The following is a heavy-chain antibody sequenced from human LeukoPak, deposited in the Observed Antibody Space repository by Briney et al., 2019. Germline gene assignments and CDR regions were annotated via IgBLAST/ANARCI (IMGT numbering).Heavy chain of an antibody. Sequence: GRSLRLSCAASGFTFSSYGMSWVRQAPGKGLEWVSAISGSGGSTYYADSVEGRFTISRDNSKNTLYLQMNSLRAEDTAVYFCAKGGPNYYDSSGYSSWGQGTLVTVSS. J-gene: IGHJ4*02. V-gene: IGHV3-23*01. CDR1: GFTFSSYG. CDR3: AKGGPNYYDSSGYSS. D-gene: IGHD3-22*01. CDR2: ISGSGGST.